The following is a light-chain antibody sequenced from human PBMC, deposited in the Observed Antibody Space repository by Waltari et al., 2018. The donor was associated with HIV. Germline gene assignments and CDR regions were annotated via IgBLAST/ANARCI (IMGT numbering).Light chain of an antibody. CDR1: SSDVGAYNY. V-gene: IGLV2-11*01. CDR3: CSYADTYFVL. Sequence: QSALTQPRSVSGSPGQSVTISCTGTSSDVGAYNYVSWYQHHPNKGPKLLIYDVNKRPSGVPVRFSGSKSGNTASLTISGRQAEDEADYYCCSYADTYFVLFGGRTKLTVL. J-gene: IGLJ2*01. CDR2: DVN.